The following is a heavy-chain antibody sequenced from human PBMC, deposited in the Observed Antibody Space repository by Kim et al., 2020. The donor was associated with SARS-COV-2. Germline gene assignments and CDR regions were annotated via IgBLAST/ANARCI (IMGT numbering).Heavy chain of an antibody. Sequence: ASVKVSCKASGYPFTSYGFNWIRQAPGQGLEWLGWVSAYNGLTNYAQKFQGRVTMTADTSTSAAYMELTSLRPDDTAVYYCARDPRNWGSGSYCAYWGHG. CDR1: GYPFTSYG. V-gene: IGHV1-18*01. D-gene: IGHD7-27*01. CDR3: ARDPRNWGSGSYCAY. CDR2: VSAYNGLT. J-gene: IGHJ4*01.